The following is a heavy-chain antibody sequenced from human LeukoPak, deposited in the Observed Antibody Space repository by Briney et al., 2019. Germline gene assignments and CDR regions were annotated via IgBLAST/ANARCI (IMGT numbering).Heavy chain of an antibody. CDR3: ARDKLGIARGGFDP. CDR1: GFTFSSYA. V-gene: IGHV3-33*08. Sequence: GGSLRLSCAASGFTFSSYAMRWVRQAPGKGLEWAAVIWYDGSNKYYADSVKGRFTISRDNSKNTLYLQMNSLRAEDTAVYYCARDKLGIARGGFDPWGQGTLVTVSS. CDR2: IWYDGSNK. J-gene: IGHJ5*02. D-gene: IGHD6-13*01.